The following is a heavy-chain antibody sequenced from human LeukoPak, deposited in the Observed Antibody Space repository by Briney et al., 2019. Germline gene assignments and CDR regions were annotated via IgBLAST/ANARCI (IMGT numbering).Heavy chain of an antibody. D-gene: IGHD3-16*02. CDR1: GGTFSSYA. J-gene: IGHJ4*02. V-gene: IGHV1-69*06. CDR2: IIPIFGTA. CDR3: ARRVITFGGVIVFHYFDY. Sequence: SVKVSCKASGGTFSSYAISWVRQAPGQGLEWMGGIIPIFGTANYAQKFQGRVTITADKSTSTAYMELSSLRSEDTAVYYCARRVITFGGVIVFHYFDYWGQGTLVTVSS.